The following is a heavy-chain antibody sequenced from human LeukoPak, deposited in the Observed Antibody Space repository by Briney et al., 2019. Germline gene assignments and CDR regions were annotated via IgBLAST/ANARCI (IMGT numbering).Heavy chain of an antibody. J-gene: IGHJ4*02. Sequence: GGSLRLSCAASGFTFSSCAMTWVRQAPGKGLEWVSGISRSGGNTYYADSVKGRFTISRDNSKNTLYLQMNSLRAEDTAVHYCAKLDVSRIYYDYWGQGTLVTVSP. CDR1: GFTFSSCA. V-gene: IGHV3-23*01. CDR2: ISRSGGNT. D-gene: IGHD3-10*01. CDR3: AKLDVSRIYYDY.